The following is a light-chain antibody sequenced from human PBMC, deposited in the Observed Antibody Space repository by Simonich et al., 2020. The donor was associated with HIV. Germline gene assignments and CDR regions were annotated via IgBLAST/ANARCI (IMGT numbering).Light chain of an antibody. CDR2: WAS. Sequence: DIVMTQSPDSLAVSLGDRATINYKSSRSVLYCSNNKNYLACYQQKPGQPPKLLIYWASTREYGVPDRFSASGSGTDFTLTISSLQAEDVAVYYCQQYYSTPPTFGQGTKVEIK. CDR1: RSVLYCSNNKNY. CDR3: QQYYSTPPT. J-gene: IGKJ1*01. V-gene: IGKV4-1*01.